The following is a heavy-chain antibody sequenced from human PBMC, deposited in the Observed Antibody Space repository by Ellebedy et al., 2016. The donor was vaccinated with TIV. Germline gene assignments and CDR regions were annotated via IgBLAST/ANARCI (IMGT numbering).Heavy chain of an antibody. D-gene: IGHD5-18*01. CDR2: IYPGDSDT. CDR1: GYSFTSYW. CDR3: ARQGYSYGPGGYYYYYGMDV. V-gene: IGHV5-51*01. Sequence: GESLKISCKGSGYSFTSYWIGWVRQMPGKGLEWMGIIYPGDSDTRYSPSFQGQVTISADKSISTAYLQWSSLKASDTAMYYCARQGYSYGPGGYYYYYGMDVWGQGTTVTVSS. J-gene: IGHJ6*02.